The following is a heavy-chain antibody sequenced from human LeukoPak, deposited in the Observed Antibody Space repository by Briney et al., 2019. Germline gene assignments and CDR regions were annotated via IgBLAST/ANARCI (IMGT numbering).Heavy chain of an antibody. CDR2: INPADSVT. V-gene: IGHV5-51*01. Sequence: GESLKISCEASGYSFSSHGIVWVRQMPGKGLEWMGIINPADSVTIYSPSFQGQVTISADKSITTAYLQWNSLKASDTAMYYCARRYCSGGTCYYFDYWGQGALVTVSS. CDR1: GYSFSSHG. CDR3: ARRYCSGGTCYYFDY. J-gene: IGHJ4*02. D-gene: IGHD2-15*01.